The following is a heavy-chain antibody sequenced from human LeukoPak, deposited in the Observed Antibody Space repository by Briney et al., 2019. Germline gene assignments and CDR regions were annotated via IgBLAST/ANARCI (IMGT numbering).Heavy chain of an antibody. J-gene: IGHJ4*02. V-gene: IGHV3-9*01. D-gene: IGHD6-13*01. CDR1: GFTFDDYA. CDR2: ISWNSGSI. Sequence: GGSRRLSCAASGFTFDDYAMHWVRQAPGKGLEWVSGISWNSGSIGYADSVKGRFTISRDNAKNSLYLQMNSLRAEDTALYYCAKFSSASSDFDYLGQGTLVTVSS. CDR3: AKFSSASSDFDY.